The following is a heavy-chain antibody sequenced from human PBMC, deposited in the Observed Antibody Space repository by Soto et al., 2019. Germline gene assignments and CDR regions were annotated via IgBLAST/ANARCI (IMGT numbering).Heavy chain of an antibody. J-gene: IGHJ6*02. Sequence: SVKVSCKASGGTFSSYAISWVRQAPGQGLEWMGGIIPIIGTANYAQKFQGRVTITADEATSTAYMELSSLGSEDTAVYYCARDLMDIVVVPAARRAYYYYGMDVWGQGTTVTVSS. CDR2: IIPIIGTA. D-gene: IGHD2-2*03. CDR3: ARDLMDIVVVPAARRAYYYYGMDV. CDR1: GGTFSSYA. V-gene: IGHV1-69*13.